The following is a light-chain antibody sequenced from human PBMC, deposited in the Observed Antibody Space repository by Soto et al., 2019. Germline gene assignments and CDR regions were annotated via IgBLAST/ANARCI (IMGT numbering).Light chain of an antibody. J-gene: IGKJ4*01. CDR1: QDINNY. CDR2: DAS. V-gene: IGKV1-33*01. Sequence: DIQMTQSPSSLSSSVGDRVTITCQASQDINNYLNWYQQKPGKAPKLLIYDASNLETGVPSRFSGSGSGTDFTVTISSLQPEDIATYYWQQYDYVPLTFGGGTKVEIK. CDR3: QQYDYVPLT.